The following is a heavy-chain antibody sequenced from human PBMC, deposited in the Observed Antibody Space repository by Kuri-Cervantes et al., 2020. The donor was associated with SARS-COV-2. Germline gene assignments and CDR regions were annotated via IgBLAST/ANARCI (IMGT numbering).Heavy chain of an antibody. D-gene: IGHD3-22*01. CDR3: ARESYYDSSGYYYGWFDP. J-gene: IGHJ5*02. CDR1: GGSISSHY. CDR2: IYYSGST. V-gene: IGHV4-59*11. Sequence: SETLSLTCTVSGGSISSHYWSWIRQPPGKGLKWIGYIYYSGSTNYNPSLKSRVTISVDTSKNQFSLKLSSVTAADTAVYYCARESYYDSSGYYYGWFDPWGQGTLVTVSS.